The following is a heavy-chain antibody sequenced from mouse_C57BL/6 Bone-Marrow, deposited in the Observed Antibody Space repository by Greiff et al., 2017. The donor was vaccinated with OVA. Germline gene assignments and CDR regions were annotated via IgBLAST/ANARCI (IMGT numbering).Heavy chain of an antibody. V-gene: IGHV1-15*01. CDR1: GYTFTDYE. Sequence: LVESGAELVRPGASVTLSCKASGYTFTDYEMHWVKQTPVHGLEWIGAIDPETGGTAYHQKFKGKAILTADKSSSTAYMELRSLTSEDSAVYYCTRGYSNYYAMDYWGQGTSVTVSS. J-gene: IGHJ4*01. D-gene: IGHD2-5*01. CDR2: IDPETGGT. CDR3: TRGYSNYYAMDY.